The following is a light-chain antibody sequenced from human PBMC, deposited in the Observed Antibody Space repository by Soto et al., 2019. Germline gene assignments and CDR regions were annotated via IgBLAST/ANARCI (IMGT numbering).Light chain of an antibody. CDR1: QSISTW. V-gene: IGKV1-5*03. J-gene: IGKJ1*01. CDR2: KAS. CDR3: QQCNTLWT. Sequence: DIQMTQSPSTLSASVGDRVTITCRASQSISTWLAWYQQKPGKAPKLLMYKASSLESGVPSRFSGSGSGTEFTLTISSLQPDDFATYYCQQCNTLWTFGQGTKVEIK.